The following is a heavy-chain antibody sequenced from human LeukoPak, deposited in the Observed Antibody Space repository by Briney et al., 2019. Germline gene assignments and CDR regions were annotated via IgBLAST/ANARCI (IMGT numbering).Heavy chain of an antibody. CDR1: GGSFSGYY. V-gene: IGHV4-34*01. CDR3: ARSMPGYSSSWSLDY. J-gene: IGHJ4*02. Sequence: PSETLSLSCAVYGGSFSGYYWSWIRQPPGKGLEWIGEINHSGSTNYNPSLKSRVTRSVDTSKNQFSLKLSSVTAADAAVYYCARSMPGYSSSWSLDYWGQGTLVTVSS. D-gene: IGHD6-13*01. CDR2: INHSGST.